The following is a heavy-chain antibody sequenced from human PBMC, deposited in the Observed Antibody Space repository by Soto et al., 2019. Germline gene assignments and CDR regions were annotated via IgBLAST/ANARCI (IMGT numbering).Heavy chain of an antibody. CDR2: IWYDGSNK. CDR1: GFTFSSYG. D-gene: IGHD3-10*01. CDR3: ARDAGGGDGSGSIDY. J-gene: IGHJ4*02. V-gene: IGHV3-33*01. Sequence: GGSLRLSCAASGFTFSSYGMHWVRQAPGKGLEWVAVIWYDGSNKYYADSVKGRFTISRDNSKNTLYLQMNSLRAEDTAVYYCARDAGGGDGSGSIDYWGQGTLVTVSS.